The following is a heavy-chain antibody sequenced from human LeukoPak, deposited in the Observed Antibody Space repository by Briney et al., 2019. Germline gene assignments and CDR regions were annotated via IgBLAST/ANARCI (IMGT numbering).Heavy chain of an antibody. CDR1: GFSLSSYA. Sequence: GGSLRLSCTVSGFSLSSYAMSWVRRAPGKGLEWVSATSSSDAGKYYADSVRGRFTISRDNSRNTMYLQMNSLRAEDAAVYYCAKAPVTSCRGAFCYPFDSWGQGTVVTVSS. CDR2: TSSSDAGK. V-gene: IGHV3-23*01. J-gene: IGHJ4*02. D-gene: IGHD2-15*01. CDR3: AKAPVTSCRGAFCYPFDS.